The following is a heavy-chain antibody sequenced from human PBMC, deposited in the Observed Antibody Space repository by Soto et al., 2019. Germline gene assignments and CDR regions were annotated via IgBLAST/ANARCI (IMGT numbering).Heavy chain of an antibody. CDR2: ISPGDSET. Sequence: PGESLKISCKGSGYSFTNYRIGWVRQVPGKGLEWMGIISPGDSETTYGPSFQGQVTISADKSTNTAYLQWSSLKASDTAMYYCARLVVEAGHRGYNWFDPWGQGTLVTVSS. D-gene: IGHD6-19*01. CDR3: ARLVVEAGHRGYNWFDP. J-gene: IGHJ5*02. V-gene: IGHV5-51*01. CDR1: GYSFTNYR.